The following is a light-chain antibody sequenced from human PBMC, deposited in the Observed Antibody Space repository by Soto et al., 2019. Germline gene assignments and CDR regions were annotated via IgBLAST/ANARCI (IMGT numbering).Light chain of an antibody. Sequence: QSALAQPASVSGSPGQSVTISCTGTSSDVGAYNSVSWYQQHPEKAPQLLIYKGTQRPSGVSNRFSGSTSGNAASLTISGLQAGEEADYFCCSSAPESTYVCGPGTKLTVL. J-gene: IGLJ1*01. CDR3: CSSAPESTYV. CDR2: KGT. V-gene: IGLV2-23*01. CDR1: SSDVGAYNS.